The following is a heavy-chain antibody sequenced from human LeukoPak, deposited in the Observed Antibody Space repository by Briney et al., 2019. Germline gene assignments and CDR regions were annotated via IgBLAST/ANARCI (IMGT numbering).Heavy chain of an antibody. D-gene: IGHD3-10*01. V-gene: IGHV1-2*02. J-gene: IGHJ5*02. CDR3: ARGSLITMVRGARLNWFDP. Sequence: RASVKVSCKASGYTFTGYYMHWVRQAPGQGLEWMGWINPNSGGTNYAQKFQGRVTMTRDTSISTAYMELSRLRSDDTAVYYCARGSLITMVRGARLNWFDPWGQGTLVTVSS. CDR2: INPNSGGT. CDR1: GYTFTGYY.